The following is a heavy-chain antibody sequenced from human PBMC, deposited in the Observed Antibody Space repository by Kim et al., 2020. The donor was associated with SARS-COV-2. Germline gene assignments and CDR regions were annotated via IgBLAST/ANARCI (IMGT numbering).Heavy chain of an antibody. D-gene: IGHD2-2*02. Sequence: ASVKVSCKASGYTFTSYYMHWVRQAPGQGLEWMGIINPSGGSTSYAQKFQGRVTMTRDTSTSTVYMELGSLRSEDTAVYYCAKNIVVVPAAIAWDYYGMDVWGQGTTVTVSS. CDR2: INPSGGST. J-gene: IGHJ6*02. V-gene: IGHV1-46*01. CDR3: AKNIVVVPAAIAWDYYGMDV. CDR1: GYTFTSYY.